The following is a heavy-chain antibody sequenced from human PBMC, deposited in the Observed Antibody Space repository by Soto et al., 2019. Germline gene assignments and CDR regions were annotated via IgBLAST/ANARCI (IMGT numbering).Heavy chain of an antibody. J-gene: IGHJ4*02. CDR2: MNPNSGNT. CDR1: GYTFTSYD. V-gene: IGHV1-8*01. D-gene: IGHD6-19*01. CDR3: ARDLAVAGTVIDY. Sequence: ASVKVSCKASGYTFTSYDINWVRQATGQGLEWMGWMNPNSGNTGYAQKLQGRVTMTRNTSTSTAYMELRSLRSDDTAVYYCARDLAVAGTVIDYWGQGTLVTVSS.